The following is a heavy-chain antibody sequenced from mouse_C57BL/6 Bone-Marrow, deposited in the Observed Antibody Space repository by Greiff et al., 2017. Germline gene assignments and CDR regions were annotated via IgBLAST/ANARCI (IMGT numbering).Heavy chain of an antibody. J-gene: IGHJ3*01. CDR1: GFNIKDYY. D-gene: IGHD2-5*01. CDR3: TTDYSILWFAY. V-gene: IGHV14-1*01. CDR2: IGPEDGDT. Sequence: VQLQQSGAELVRPGASVKLSCTASGFNIKDYYMHWVKQRPEQGLEWIGRIGPEDGDTEYAPKFQGKATMTADTSSNTAYLQLSSLTSEDTAVYYCTTDYSILWFAYWGQGTLVTVSA.